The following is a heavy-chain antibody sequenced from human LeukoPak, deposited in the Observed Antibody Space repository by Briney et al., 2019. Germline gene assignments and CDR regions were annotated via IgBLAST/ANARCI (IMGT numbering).Heavy chain of an antibody. D-gene: IGHD7-27*01. J-gene: IGHJ4*02. V-gene: IGHV3-30*03. CDR1: GLTFSSYG. Sequence: GGSLRLSCAASGLTFSSYGMHWVRQAPGKGLEWVAVISYDGSNKYYADSVKGRFTISRDNSKNTLYLQMNSLRTEDTAVYYCARDHRWGFDYWGRGTLVTVSS. CDR3: ARDHRWGFDY. CDR2: ISYDGSNK.